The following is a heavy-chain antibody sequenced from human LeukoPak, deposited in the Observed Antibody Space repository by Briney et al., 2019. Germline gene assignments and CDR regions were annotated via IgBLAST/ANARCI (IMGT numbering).Heavy chain of an antibody. Sequence: GRSLRLSCAASGFTFSSYAMHWVRQAPGKGLEWVAVISYDGSNKYYADSVKGRFTISRDNSKNTLYLQMNSLRAEDTAVYYCARDPLAVATHFDYWGQGTLVTVSS. V-gene: IGHV3-30-3*01. CDR2: ISYDGSNK. D-gene: IGHD6-19*01. CDR3: ARDPLAVATHFDY. J-gene: IGHJ4*02. CDR1: GFTFSSYA.